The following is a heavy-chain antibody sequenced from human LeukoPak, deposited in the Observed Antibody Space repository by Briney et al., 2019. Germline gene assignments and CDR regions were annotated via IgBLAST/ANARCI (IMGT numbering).Heavy chain of an antibody. CDR1: GFTFSSYG. CDR3: AIAAADSLDAFDI. J-gene: IGHJ3*02. Sequence: GGSLRLSCAASGFTFSSYGMHWVRQAPGKGLEWVAFIRYDGSNKYYADSVKGRFTISRDNSKNSLYLQMNSLRAEDTAVYYCAIAAADSLDAFDIWGQGTMVTVSS. V-gene: IGHV3-30*02. D-gene: IGHD6-13*01. CDR2: IRYDGSNK.